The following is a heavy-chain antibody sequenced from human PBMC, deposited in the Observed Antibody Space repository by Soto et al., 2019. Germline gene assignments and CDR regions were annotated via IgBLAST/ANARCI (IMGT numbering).Heavy chain of an antibody. D-gene: IGHD3-3*01. CDR1: GGTFSSYA. V-gene: IGHV1-69*01. Sequence: QVQLVQSGAEVKKPGSSVKVSCKASGGTFSSYAISWVRQAPGQGLEWMGGIIPIFGTANYAQKFQGRVTITADESTSTAYMELSSLRSEDTAVYYCARAGGGTIFGVVITGGYYYYGMDVWGQGTTVTVSS. J-gene: IGHJ6*02. CDR2: IIPIFGTA. CDR3: ARAGGGTIFGVVITGGYYYYGMDV.